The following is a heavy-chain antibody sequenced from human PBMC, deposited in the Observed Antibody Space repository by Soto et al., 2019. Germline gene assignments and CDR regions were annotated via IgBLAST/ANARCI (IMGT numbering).Heavy chain of an antibody. D-gene: IGHD2-2*02. CDR3: ARLPGCSSTSSYNEGIYCYYGMDV. Sequence: PGESLKISCKGSGYSFTSYWLSWVRQMSGKGLEWMGRIDPSDSYTNYSPSFQGHVTISADKSISTAYLQWSSLKASDTATYYCARLPGCSSTSSYNEGIYCYYGMDVWGQGSTVTVS. V-gene: IGHV5-10-1*01. J-gene: IGHJ6*02. CDR1: GYSFTSYW. CDR2: IDPSDSYT.